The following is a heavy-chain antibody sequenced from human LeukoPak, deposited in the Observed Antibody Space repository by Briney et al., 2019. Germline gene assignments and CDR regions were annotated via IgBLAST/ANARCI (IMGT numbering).Heavy chain of an antibody. J-gene: IGHJ3*02. CDR3: ARITVTTDDAFDI. V-gene: IGHV3-74*01. CDR2: INSDKSIT. CDR1: GFTFSNYW. Sequence: PGGSLRLSCAASGFTFSNYWMHWVRHAPGKGLVWVSRINSDKSITNYADSVKGRFTISRDNAKNTLHLQMSSLSAEDTAVYYCARITVTTDDAFDIWGQGTMVTVSS. D-gene: IGHD4-17*01.